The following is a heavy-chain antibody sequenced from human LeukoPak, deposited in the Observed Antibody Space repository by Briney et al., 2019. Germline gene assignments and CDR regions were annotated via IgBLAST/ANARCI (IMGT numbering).Heavy chain of an antibody. Sequence: SETLSLTCTVSGGSISSYYWSWIRQPPRKGLEWIGYIYNSGTTNYNPSLKSRVTISVDTSKNQFSLKLSSVTAADTAVYYCAKVSGAITFEGVIVLPDLFFDSWGQGTLVTVSS. J-gene: IGHJ4*02. CDR2: IYNSGTT. CDR1: GGSISSYY. CDR3: AKVSGAITFEGVIVLPDLFFDS. V-gene: IGHV4-59*08. D-gene: IGHD3-16*02.